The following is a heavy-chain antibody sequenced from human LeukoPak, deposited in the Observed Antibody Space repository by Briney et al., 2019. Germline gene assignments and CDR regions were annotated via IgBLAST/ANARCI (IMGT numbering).Heavy chain of an antibody. CDR2: ISSSGSYI. CDR1: GGSISSYY. J-gene: IGHJ4*02. D-gene: IGHD6-13*01. Sequence: ETLSLTCTVSGGSISSYYWSWIRQPPGKGLEWVSSISSSGSYIYYADSVKGRFTISRDNAKNSLYLQMNSLRAEDTAVYYCARGRGVAAGTRSYFDYWGQGTLVTVSS. V-gene: IGHV3-21*01. CDR3: ARGRGVAAGTRSYFDY.